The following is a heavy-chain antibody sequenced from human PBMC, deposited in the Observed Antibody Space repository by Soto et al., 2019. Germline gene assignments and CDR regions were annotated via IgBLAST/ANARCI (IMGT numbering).Heavy chain of an antibody. V-gene: IGHV1-69*13. Sequence: SVKVSCKASGVTFNRQDMRWVRQAPGQGLEWMGGIIPMFGTPHYAEKFQDRVTITADESTGTAYLELSSLASEDTAVYYCATSEGRDGYRFDYWGPGTLVTVSS. J-gene: IGHJ4*02. CDR3: ATSEGRDGYRFDY. CDR2: IIPMFGTP. CDR1: GVTFNRQD. D-gene: IGHD5-12*01.